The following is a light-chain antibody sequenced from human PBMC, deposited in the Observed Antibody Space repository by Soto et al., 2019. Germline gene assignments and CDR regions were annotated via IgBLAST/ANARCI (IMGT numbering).Light chain of an antibody. CDR1: QSVSNDY. V-gene: IGKV3-20*01. Sequence: ETVLTQSPDTLSLSPGERATLSCRATQSVSNDYLAWYQQRPGLAPRLLIFGASGRATGIPDRFSGSGSGTDFTLTISRLEPEDFAIYYCQQYGTSPLTFGGGTKVEIK. CDR3: QQYGTSPLT. CDR2: GAS. J-gene: IGKJ4*01.